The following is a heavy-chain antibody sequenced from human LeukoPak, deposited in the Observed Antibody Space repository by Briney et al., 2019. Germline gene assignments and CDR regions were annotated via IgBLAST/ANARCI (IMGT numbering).Heavy chain of an antibody. CDR2: ISHDGNRK. D-gene: IGHD6-13*01. CDR1: GFTFSNPA. V-gene: IGHV3-30-3*01. J-gene: IGHJ6*02. CDR3: ASDAAQQQLSNLFYGMDV. Sequence: PGKSLRLSCAVSGFTFSNPAMHWVRQAPGKGLEWVALISHDGNRKYYADSVKGRFTISRDNSKNTLYLQMNSLRAEDTAVYFCASDAAQQQLSNLFYGMDVWGQGTTVTVSS.